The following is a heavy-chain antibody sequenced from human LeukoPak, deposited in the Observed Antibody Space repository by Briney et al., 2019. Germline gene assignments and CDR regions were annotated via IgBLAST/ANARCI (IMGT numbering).Heavy chain of an antibody. D-gene: IGHD5-12*01. J-gene: IGHJ4*02. CDR1: GYTFTSNY. CDR2: ISPTGGST. Sequence: ASVKVSCTAFGYTFTSNYMHWVRQAPGQGPEWMGVISPTGGSTTYAQKFQGRVTLTRDMSTSTDYLELSSLRSDDTAVYYCARWSGYGDSWGQGTLVTVSS. V-gene: IGHV1-46*01. CDR3: ARWSGYGDS.